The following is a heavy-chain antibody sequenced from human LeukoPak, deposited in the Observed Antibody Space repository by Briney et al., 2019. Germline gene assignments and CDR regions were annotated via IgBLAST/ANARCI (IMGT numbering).Heavy chain of an antibody. J-gene: IGHJ4*02. D-gene: IGHD1-26*01. V-gene: IGHV3-23*01. CDR2: IRGSGVGT. CDR1: GFTLRNYA. Sequence: PGGSLRLSCAASGFTLRNYAMMWLRQAPGKGPEWVSAIRGSGVGTDYVDSVRGRFTISRDNSKNTLYLQMNRLRAEDTAVYYCAKDRLEGAIDYWGQGTLVTVSS. CDR3: AKDRLEGAIDY.